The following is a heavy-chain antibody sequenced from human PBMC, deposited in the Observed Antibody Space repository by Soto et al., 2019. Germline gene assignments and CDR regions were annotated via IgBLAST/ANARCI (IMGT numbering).Heavy chain of an antibody. V-gene: IGHV4-59*01. J-gene: IGHJ4*02. CDR1: DGSISSYY. D-gene: IGHD6-6*01. CDR3: ARVPRKGYYFDY. CDR2: FYYSGST. Sequence: SETLSLTCTVSDGSISSYYWSWIRQPPGKGLEWIGYFYYSGSTNYNPSLKSRVTISVDTSKNQFSLKLSSVTAADTAVYYCARVPRKGYYFDYWGQGTLVTVSS.